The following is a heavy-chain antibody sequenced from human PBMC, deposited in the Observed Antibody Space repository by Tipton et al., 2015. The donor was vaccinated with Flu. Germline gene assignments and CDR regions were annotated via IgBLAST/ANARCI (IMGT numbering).Heavy chain of an antibody. V-gene: IGHV4-39*01. J-gene: IGHJ4*02. CDR3: ARLSYYDVDLRNFYFDY. Sequence: TLSLTCTVSSGSIRSTNYFCAWIRQPPGKRLELIGSIYPSGTTYYNPSLKSRVTMSVDTSKNQFSLKVRSVTAADTAVYYCARLSYYDVDLRNFYFDYWGLGALVTVSS. D-gene: IGHD3-10*02. CDR2: IYPSGTT. CDR1: SGSIRSTNYF.